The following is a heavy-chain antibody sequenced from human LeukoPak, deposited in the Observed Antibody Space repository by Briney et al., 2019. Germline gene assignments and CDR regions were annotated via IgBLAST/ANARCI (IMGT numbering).Heavy chain of an antibody. CDR2: ISGSGGST. V-gene: IGHV3-23*01. D-gene: IGHD2-2*01. J-gene: IGHJ6*03. CDR3: AKGPQSTYYYYMDV. Sequence: GGSLRLSCAASGFTFRSYAMSWARQAPGKGLEWVSGISGSGGSTYYADPVKGRFTISRDNSKNTLYLQMNSLRAEDTAVYYCAKGPQSTYYYYMDVWGKGTTVTVSS. CDR1: GFTFRSYA.